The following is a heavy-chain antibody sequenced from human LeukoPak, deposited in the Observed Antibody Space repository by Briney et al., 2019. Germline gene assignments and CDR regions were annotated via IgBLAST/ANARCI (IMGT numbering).Heavy chain of an antibody. D-gene: IGHD2-2*01. V-gene: IGHV3-30*02. CDR2: IRYDGSNK. J-gene: IGHJ4*02. Sequence: GGSLRLSCAASGFTFSSYGMHWVRQAPGKGLEWVSFIRYDGSNKYYADSVKGRFTISRDNSKNTLYLQMNSLRAEDTAVYYCAKKGSPGVVVPAATPYYFDYWGQGTLVTVSS. CDR1: GFTFSSYG. CDR3: AKKGSPGVVVPAATPYYFDY.